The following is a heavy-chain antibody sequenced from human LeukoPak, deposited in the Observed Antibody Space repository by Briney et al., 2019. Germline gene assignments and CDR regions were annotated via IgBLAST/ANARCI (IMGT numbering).Heavy chain of an antibody. V-gene: IGHV2-5*01. D-gene: IGHD3-22*01. CDR2: IYWNDDK. J-gene: IGHJ4*02. Sequence: KESGPTLVKPTQTLTLTCTSSGFSLISSGVGVGWIRQPPGKALEWLALIYWNDDKRYSPSLKSRLTITKDTSKNHVVLTMTNMDPVDTATYYCAHSDRHYYDRSGSPYYFHYWGQGTLVTVSS. CDR1: GFSLISSGVG. CDR3: AHSDRHYYDRSGSPYYFHY.